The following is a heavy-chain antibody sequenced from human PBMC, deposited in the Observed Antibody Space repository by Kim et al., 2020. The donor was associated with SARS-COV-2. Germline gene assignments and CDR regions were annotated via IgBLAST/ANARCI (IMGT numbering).Heavy chain of an antibody. J-gene: IGHJ6*01. D-gene: IGHD3-10*01. Sequence: GGSLRLSCAASGFTFDDYAMHWVRQAPGKGLEWVAGISWNSGTIGYADSVKGRFTISRDNAKNSLYLLMTSLRTEDTALYYCAKSKITMFQGVLYGMDV. CDR1: GFTFDDYA. CDR3: AKSKITMFQGVLYGMDV. CDR2: ISWNSGTI. V-gene: IGHV3-9*01.